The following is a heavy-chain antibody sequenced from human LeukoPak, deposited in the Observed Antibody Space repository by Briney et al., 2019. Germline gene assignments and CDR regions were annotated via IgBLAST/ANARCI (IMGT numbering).Heavy chain of an antibody. D-gene: IGHD2-2*01. J-gene: IGHJ4*02. CDR2: ISAYNGNT. CDR1: GYTFTSYG. CDR3: SLGYCSSTSCYVFDY. V-gene: IGHV1-18*01. Sequence: ASVKVSCKASGYTFTSYGISWVRQAPGQGLEWVGWISAYNGNTNYAQKLQGRVTMTTDTSTSTAYMELRSLRSDDTAVYYCSLGYCSSTSCYVFDYWGQGTLVTVSS.